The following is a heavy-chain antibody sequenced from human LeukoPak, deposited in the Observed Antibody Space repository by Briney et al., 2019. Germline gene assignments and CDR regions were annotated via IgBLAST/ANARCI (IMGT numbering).Heavy chain of an antibody. Sequence: PGGSLRLSCAGSGITFSSYGMSWVRQAPGERLEWVSSISSTGGTTYYADSVKGRFTISRDNSKNTLYLQMNSLRAEDTAIYYCAKNGDRGAYCTGGTCYPYFYYYMDVWGKGTTITI. D-gene: IGHD2-15*01. V-gene: IGHV3-23*01. CDR2: ISSTGGTT. J-gene: IGHJ6*03. CDR3: AKNGDRGAYCTGGTCYPYFYYYMDV. CDR1: GITFSSYG.